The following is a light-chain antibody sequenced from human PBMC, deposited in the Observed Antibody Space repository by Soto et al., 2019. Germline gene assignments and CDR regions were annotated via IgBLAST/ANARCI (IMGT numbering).Light chain of an antibody. CDR2: GAS. J-gene: IGKJ5*01. CDR1: RSVSSN. V-gene: IGKV3-20*01. CDR3: QQHGGSPIT. Sequence: EIVMTQSPATLSVSPGERATLSCRASRSVSSNLAWYQQKPGQAPRLLVYGASSRATGIPDRFSGSGSGTDFTLTISRLEPEDFAVYYCQQHGGSPITFGQGTRLEI.